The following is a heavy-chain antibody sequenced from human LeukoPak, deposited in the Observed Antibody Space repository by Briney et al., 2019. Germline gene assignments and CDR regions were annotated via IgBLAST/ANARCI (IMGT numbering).Heavy chain of an antibody. D-gene: IGHD1-26*01. Sequence: GGSLRLSCEASGFTFSSHWMHWVRQVPGKGLVWISNIRGDGGLFGYADSVKGRFAVSRDNARNTLYLHMNSLRVEDTAVYYCARDEVGAPPIDYWGQEVLVTVSS. V-gene: IGHV3-74*01. J-gene: IGHJ4*02. CDR2: IRGDGGLF. CDR3: ARDEVGAPPIDY. CDR1: GFTFSSHW.